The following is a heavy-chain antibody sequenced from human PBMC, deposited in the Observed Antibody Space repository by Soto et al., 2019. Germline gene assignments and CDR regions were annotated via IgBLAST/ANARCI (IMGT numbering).Heavy chain of an antibody. J-gene: IGHJ4*02. CDR2: INPSGGAA. D-gene: IGHD2-2*01. V-gene: IGHV1-46*03. CDR1: GYIFTTYY. CDR3: ARTYCSTTGCSQRDFDY. Sequence: ASVKVSCKASGYIFTTYYIHWVRQAPGQGLDWMGIINPSGGAARYAQKFQGRVTMTRDTSTSTVYLELSSLKSEDTAVYYCARTYCSTTGCSQRDFDYWGQGIPVTVSX.